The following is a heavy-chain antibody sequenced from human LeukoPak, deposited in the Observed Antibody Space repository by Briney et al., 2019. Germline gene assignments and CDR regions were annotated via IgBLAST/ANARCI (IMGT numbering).Heavy chain of an antibody. CDR2: IYPDDSDT. J-gene: IGHJ3*01. CDR1: GYKFSTYW. Sequence: HGESLKISCKGSGYKFSTYWVAWVRQMPGKGLEWMGIIYPDDSDTGYSPSFQGQVTISADKSINTAYLQWSSLKASDTAMYFCARPNITSYYDSSGYDAFDVWGQGTLVAVSS. D-gene: IGHD3-22*01. V-gene: IGHV5-51*01. CDR3: ARPNITSYYDSSGYDAFDV.